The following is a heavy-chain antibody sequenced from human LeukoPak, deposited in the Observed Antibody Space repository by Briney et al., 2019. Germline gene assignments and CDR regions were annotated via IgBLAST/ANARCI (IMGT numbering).Heavy chain of an antibody. J-gene: IGHJ6*03. Sequence: PGGSLRLSCAASGFTFDDYAMHWVRQAPGKGLEWVSGISWNSGSIGYADSVKGRFTISRDNAKNSLYLQMNSLRAEDMALYYCAKDRGRYYYYYYMDVWGKGTTVTVSS. CDR2: ISWNSGSI. CDR3: AKDRGRYYYYYYMDV. D-gene: IGHD2-15*01. CDR1: GFTFDDYA. V-gene: IGHV3-9*03.